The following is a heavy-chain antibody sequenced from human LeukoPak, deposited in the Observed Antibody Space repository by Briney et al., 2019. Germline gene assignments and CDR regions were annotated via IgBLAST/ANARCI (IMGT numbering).Heavy chain of an antibody. J-gene: IGHJ4*02. V-gene: IGHV3-7*05. CDR1: GFTFSNYW. CDR2: IKRDGSER. D-gene: IGHD3-22*01. CDR3: VREPYYYDGSGVFDY. Sequence: GGSLRLSCAASGFTFSNYWMSWVRQAPGKGLEWVANIKRDGSERYCVDSVKGRFTISRDNAKNSLSLQMNSLRAEDTAVYYCVREPYYYDGSGVFDYWGEGSLVTVSS.